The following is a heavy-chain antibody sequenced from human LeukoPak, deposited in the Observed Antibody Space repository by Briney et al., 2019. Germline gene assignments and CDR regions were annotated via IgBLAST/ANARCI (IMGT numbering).Heavy chain of an antibody. CDR2: IHYSGST. D-gene: IGHD4/OR15-4a*01. J-gene: IGHJ4*02. V-gene: IGHV4-4*02. Sequence: PSGTLSLTCAVSGGSIRSSNWWSWVRQPPGKGLEWIGEIHYSGSTNYNPSLTSRVTILVDKSKKQFSLKVSSVTAADTAMYYCAGDHSDYERGIDYWGQGTLVTVSS. CDR1: GGSIRSSNW. CDR3: AGDHSDYERGIDY.